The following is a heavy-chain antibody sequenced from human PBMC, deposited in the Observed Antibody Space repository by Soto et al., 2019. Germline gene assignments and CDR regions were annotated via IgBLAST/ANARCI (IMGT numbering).Heavy chain of an antibody. Sequence: ASVKVSCKASGYTFTGYYMHGVREAPGQGLEWMGWINPNSGGTNYAQKFQGRVTMTRDTSISTAYMELSRLRSDDTAVYYCARAKGGVVAAPYYYGMDVWGQGTTVTVSS. CDR2: INPNSGGT. J-gene: IGHJ6*02. CDR1: GYTFTGYY. CDR3: ARAKGGVVAAPYYYGMDV. V-gene: IGHV1-2*02. D-gene: IGHD2-15*01.